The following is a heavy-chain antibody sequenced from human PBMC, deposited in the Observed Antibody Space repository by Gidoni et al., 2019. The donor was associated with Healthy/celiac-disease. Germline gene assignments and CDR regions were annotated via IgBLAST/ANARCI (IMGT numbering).Heavy chain of an antibody. V-gene: IGHV1-46*02. D-gene: IGHD6-6*01. Sequence: QVQRGQSGAEVKKTGASVTVACTASGYRCNSYDMHWVRQAPGQGLEWMGLINPSGGSTSYAQKFLGRVTMTRDTSSSTVYMDLSSLRSEDTAVYYCGRDLCRAARTGPLDYWGQGTLVTVSS. CDR2: INPSGGST. CDR3: GRDLCRAARTGPLDY. CDR1: GYRCNSYD. J-gene: IGHJ4*02.